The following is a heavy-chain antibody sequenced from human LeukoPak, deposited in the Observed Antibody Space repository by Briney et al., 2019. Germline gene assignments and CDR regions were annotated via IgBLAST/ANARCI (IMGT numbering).Heavy chain of an antibody. CDR3: ARGPPDAFDI. CDR2: ISWNSGSI. CDR1: GFTFDDYA. Sequence: GGSLRLSCAASGFTFDDYAMHWVRQAPGKGLEWVSGISWNSGSIGYADSVKGRFTISRDNAKNSLYLQMNSLRAEDTAVYYCARGPPDAFDIWGQGTMVTVSS. V-gene: IGHV3-9*01. J-gene: IGHJ3*02.